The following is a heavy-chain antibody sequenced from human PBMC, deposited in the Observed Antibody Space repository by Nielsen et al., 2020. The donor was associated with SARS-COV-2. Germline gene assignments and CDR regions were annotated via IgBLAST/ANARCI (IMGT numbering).Heavy chain of an antibody. V-gene: IGHV4-59*01. Sequence: SETLSLTCTVSGGSITSYYWSWIRQPPGRGLEWIGYFYSSGSTNYNPSLKSRVTISLDTSKNQLPLKLSSVTAADTAVYYCARDRFFDLWGRGTLVTVSS. CDR3: ARDRFFDL. CDR1: GGSITSYY. J-gene: IGHJ2*01. CDR2: FYSSGST.